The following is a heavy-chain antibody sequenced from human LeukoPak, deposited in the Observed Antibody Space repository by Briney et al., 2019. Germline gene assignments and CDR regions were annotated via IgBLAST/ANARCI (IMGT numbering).Heavy chain of an antibody. CDR2: ISSSSSYI. CDR1: GFTFSSYS. D-gene: IGHD6-6*01. J-gene: IGHJ4*02. CDR3: AKDPYSSFFYFDY. V-gene: IGHV3-21*01. Sequence: PGGSLRLSCAASGFTFSSYSMNWVRQAPGKGLEWVSSISSSSSYIYYADSVKGRFTISRDNAKNSLYLQMNSLRAEDTAVYYCAKDPYSSFFYFDYWGQGTLVTVSS.